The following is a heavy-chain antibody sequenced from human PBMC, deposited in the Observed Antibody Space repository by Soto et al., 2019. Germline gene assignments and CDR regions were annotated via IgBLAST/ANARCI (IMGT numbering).Heavy chain of an antibody. CDR3: AREGGQVAAAGTEFFDY. CDR2: IIPIFGTA. CDR1: GGTFSSYV. Sequence: ASVKVSCKASGGTFSSYVISWVRQAPGQGLEWMGGIIPIFGTANYAQKFQGRVTITADESTSTAYMELSSLRSEDTAVYYCAREGGQVAAAGTEFFDYWGQGTQVTVSS. J-gene: IGHJ4*02. V-gene: IGHV1-69*13. D-gene: IGHD6-13*01.